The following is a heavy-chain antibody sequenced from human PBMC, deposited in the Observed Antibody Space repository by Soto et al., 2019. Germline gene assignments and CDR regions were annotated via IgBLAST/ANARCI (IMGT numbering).Heavy chain of an antibody. CDR1: GGSISSYY. J-gene: IGHJ4*02. D-gene: IGHD3-22*01. Sequence: SETLSLTCTVSGGSISSYYWSWIRQPPGKGLEWIGYIYYSGSTNYNPSLKSRVTISVDTSKNQFSLKLSSVTAADTAVYYCARVRPYDSSGYYDSTPDYWGQGTLVTVSS. CDR3: ARVRPYDSSGYYDSTPDY. V-gene: IGHV4-59*01. CDR2: IYYSGST.